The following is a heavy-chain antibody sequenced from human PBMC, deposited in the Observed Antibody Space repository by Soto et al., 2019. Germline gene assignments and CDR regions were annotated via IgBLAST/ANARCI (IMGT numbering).Heavy chain of an antibody. Sequence: GGSLRLSCAASGFTFSSYSMNWVRQAPGKGLEWVSSISSSSSYIYYVDSVKGRFTISRDNAKNSLYLQMNSLRAEDTAVYYCARDRRDGYNFDYWGQGTLVTVSS. D-gene: IGHD5-12*01. CDR1: GFTFSSYS. CDR2: ISSSSSYI. CDR3: ARDRRDGYNFDY. J-gene: IGHJ4*02. V-gene: IGHV3-21*01.